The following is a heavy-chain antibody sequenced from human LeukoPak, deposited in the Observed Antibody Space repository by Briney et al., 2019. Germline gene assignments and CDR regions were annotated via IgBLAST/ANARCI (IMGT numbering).Heavy chain of an antibody. CDR3: VPAFKREAPPPGFDF. CDR2: ISYDGSNK. Sequence: GGSLRLSCAASGFIFSSYGMHWVRQAPGKGLEWVAVISYDGSNKYYADSVKGRFTISRDNSKNTLYLQMNSLTPEDTAVYYCVPAFKREAPPPGFDFWGQGTLVTVSS. D-gene: IGHD1-14*01. CDR1: GFIFSSYG. J-gene: IGHJ4*02. V-gene: IGHV3-30*03.